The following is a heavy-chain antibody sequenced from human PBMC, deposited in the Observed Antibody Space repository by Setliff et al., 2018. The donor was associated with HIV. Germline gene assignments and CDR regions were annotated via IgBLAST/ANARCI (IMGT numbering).Heavy chain of an antibody. V-gene: IGHV1-8*01. Sequence: ASVKVSCKASGYSFTNYDINWVQQAPGHGLEWVGWMSPKSGYADYAQKFQGRVTMTRNTSINTVYMELSSLKSEDTAVYYCARDKSDIVGEVWLDPWGQGTLVTVSS. J-gene: IGHJ5*02. CDR2: MSPKSGYA. CDR3: ARDKSDIVGEVWLDP. D-gene: IGHD2-21*01. CDR1: GYSFTNYD.